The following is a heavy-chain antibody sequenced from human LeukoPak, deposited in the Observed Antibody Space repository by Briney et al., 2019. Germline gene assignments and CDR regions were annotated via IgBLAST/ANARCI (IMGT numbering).Heavy chain of an antibody. CDR3: ARDRWFGELYPRFYYYYGMDV. Sequence: GGSLRLSRAASGFTFSSYEMNWVRQAPGKGLEWVSYISSSGSTIYYADSVKGRFTISRDNAKNSLYLQMNSLRAEDTAVYYCARDRWFGELYPRFYYYYGMDVWGKGTTVTVSS. CDR2: ISSSGSTI. V-gene: IGHV3-48*03. CDR1: GFTFSSYE. J-gene: IGHJ6*04. D-gene: IGHD3-10*01.